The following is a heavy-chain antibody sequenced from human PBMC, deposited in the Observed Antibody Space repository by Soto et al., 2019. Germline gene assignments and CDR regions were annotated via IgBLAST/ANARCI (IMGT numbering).Heavy chain of an antibody. Sequence: VQLVESGGGVVQPGRSLRLSCAASGFTFNSYGMHWVRQAPGKGLEWVAVIWYDGSNKYYADSVKGRFTISRDNSKNTLYLQINSLRDEDTVVYYGARDGMVRGVIWSFYEGMDVWGQCNTVNVAS. CDR1: GFTFNSYG. CDR3: ARDGMVRGVIWSFYEGMDV. CDR2: IWYDGSNK. J-gene: IGHJ6*01. D-gene: IGHD3-10*01. V-gene: IGHV3-33*01.